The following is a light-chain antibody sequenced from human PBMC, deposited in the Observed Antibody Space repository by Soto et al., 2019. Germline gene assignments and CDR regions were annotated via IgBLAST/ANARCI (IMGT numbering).Light chain of an antibody. V-gene: IGKV1-5*01. CDR2: DPS. CDR1: QRISSW. J-gene: IGKJ4*01. CDR3: QQYDNYKPLT. Sequence: IQMTQSPSTLSASIGDRVTITSRASQRISSWLAWYPQKPGKAPKLLILDPSRLERGTPSRFSAIRSRTQFTLTINCLQPDEFATYYCQQYDNYKPLTFGGGTKVDI.